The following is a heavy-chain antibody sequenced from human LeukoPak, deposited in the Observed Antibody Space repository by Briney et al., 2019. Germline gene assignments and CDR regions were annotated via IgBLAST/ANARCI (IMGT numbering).Heavy chain of an antibody. V-gene: IGHV1-18*01. D-gene: IGHD3-10*01. J-gene: IGHJ4*01. CDR3: AKDYGFGDXXYFHY. CDR2: ISAYNGNT. CDR1: GYTFTSYG. Sequence: ASVKVSCKASGYTFTSYGISWVRQAPGQGLEWMGWISAYNGNTNYAQKLQGRVTMTTDTSTSTAYMELRSLRSDDTAVYYCAKDYGFGDXXYFHYXXXGTLVTVS.